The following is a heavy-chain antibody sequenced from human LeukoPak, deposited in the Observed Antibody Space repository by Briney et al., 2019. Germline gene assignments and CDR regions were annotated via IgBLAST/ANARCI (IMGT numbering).Heavy chain of an antibody. CDR2: INHSGST. J-gene: IGHJ4*02. V-gene: IGHV4-34*01. Sequence: SETLSLTCAVYGGSFSGYYWSWIRQPPGKGLEWIGEINHSGSTNYNPSLKSRVTISVDTSKNQFPLKLSSVTAADTAVYYCARDRGYYYDSSGYWMGGWIDYWGQGTLVTVSS. CDR3: ARDRGYYYDSSGYWMGGWIDY. D-gene: IGHD3-22*01. CDR1: GGSFSGYY.